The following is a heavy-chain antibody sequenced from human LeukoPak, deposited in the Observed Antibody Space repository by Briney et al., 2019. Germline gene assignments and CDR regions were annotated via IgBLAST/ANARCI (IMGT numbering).Heavy chain of an antibody. CDR2: IFYSGST. Sequence: SETLSLTCTVSSGSISTSNYYWGWVRQPPGKALEWIGNIFYSGSTYYSPSLKSRVTISLDTSRNQFSLKLNSVTAADTAVYYCARVATTVTTYGAFDIWGQGTMVTVSS. V-gene: IGHV4-39*07. D-gene: IGHD4-17*01. CDR3: ARVATTVTTYGAFDI. J-gene: IGHJ3*02. CDR1: SGSISTSNYY.